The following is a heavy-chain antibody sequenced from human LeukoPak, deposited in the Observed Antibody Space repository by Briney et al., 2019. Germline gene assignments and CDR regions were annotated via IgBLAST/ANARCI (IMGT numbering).Heavy chain of an antibody. CDR3: AADSSYYYYYGMDV. CDR2: IVVGSGNT. V-gene: IGHV1-58*01. J-gene: IGHJ6*02. CDR1: GFTFTSSA. Sequence: SVKVSCKASGFTFTSSAVQWVRQARGQRLEWIGWIVVGSGNTNYAQKFQERVTITRDMSTSTAYMELSSLRSEDTAVYYCAADSSYYYYYGMDVWGQGTTVTVSS.